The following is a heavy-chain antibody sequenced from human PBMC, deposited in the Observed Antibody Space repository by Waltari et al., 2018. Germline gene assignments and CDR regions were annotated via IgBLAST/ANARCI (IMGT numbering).Heavy chain of an antibody. Sequence: QLQLQESGPGLVKPSETLSLTCTVSGGSISSSSYYWGWIRQPPGKGLEWIGSIYYSGSTYYNPSLKSRVTISEDTSKNQFSLKLSSVTAADTAVYYCARVGDTMVQGVWFDPWGQGTLVTVSS. V-gene: IGHV4-39*07. J-gene: IGHJ5*02. CDR2: IYYSGST. CDR3: ARVGDTMVQGVWFDP. CDR1: GGSISSSSYY. D-gene: IGHD3-10*01.